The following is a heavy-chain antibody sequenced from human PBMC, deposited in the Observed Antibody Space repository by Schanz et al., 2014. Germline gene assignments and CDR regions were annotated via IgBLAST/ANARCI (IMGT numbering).Heavy chain of an antibody. CDR1: GLTFSSYG. CDR2: VWHDGINR. V-gene: IGHV3-33*01. D-gene: IGHD1-26*01. J-gene: IGHJ4*02. Sequence: VQLVESGGGVVQPGRSLRLSCAASGLTFSSYGMHWVRQAPGRGLEWVAVVWHDGINRYYADSVRGRFTISRDNAKNSLYLQMNSLRAEDTAVYYCARDSGSHYLVDFWGQGTLVTVSS. CDR3: ARDSGSHYLVDF.